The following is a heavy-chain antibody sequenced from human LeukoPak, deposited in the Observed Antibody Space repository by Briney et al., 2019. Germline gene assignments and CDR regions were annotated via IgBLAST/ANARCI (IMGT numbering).Heavy chain of an antibody. CDR2: IDSDGIST. CDR1: GFTFNRYW. CDR3: ARDPRYCSSTSCSTSYYYYGMDV. V-gene: IGHV3-74*01. D-gene: IGHD2-2*02. Sequence: PGGSLRLSCAASGFTFNRYWMYWVRQAPGKGLVWVSRIDSDGISTNYADSVKGRFTISRDNSKNTLYLQMNSLRAEDTAVYYCARDPRYCSSTSCSTSYYYYGMDVWGQGTTVTVSS. J-gene: IGHJ6*02.